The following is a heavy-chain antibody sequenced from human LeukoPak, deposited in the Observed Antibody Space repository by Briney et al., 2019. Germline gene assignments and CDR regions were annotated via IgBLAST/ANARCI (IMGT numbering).Heavy chain of an antibody. D-gene: IGHD3-22*01. CDR2: IRSKAYGGTT. CDR3: TRDELYYYDSSGYSEKYYFDY. J-gene: IGHJ4*02. V-gene: IGHV3-49*04. CDR1: GFTFSSYA. Sequence: GGSLRLSCAGSGFTFSSYAMSWVRQAPGKGLEWVGFIRSKAYGGTTEYAASVKGRFTISRDDSKSIAYLQMNSLKTEDTAVYYCTRDELYYYDSSGYSEKYYFDYWGQGTLVTVSS.